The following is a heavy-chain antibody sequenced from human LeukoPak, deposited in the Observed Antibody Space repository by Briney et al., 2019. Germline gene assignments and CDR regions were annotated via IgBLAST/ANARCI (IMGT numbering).Heavy chain of an antibody. CDR1: GFTVSNNY. Sequence: GGSLRLSCAASGFTVSNNYMTWVRQAPGKGLEWVSLISTGGSPYYTDSVKGRFTISRDNSKNTLFLQMNSLRAEDTAVYYCVRRFRGYSFDYWGQGTLVTVSS. CDR3: VRRFRGYSFDY. J-gene: IGHJ4*02. V-gene: IGHV3-53*01. CDR2: ISTGGSP.